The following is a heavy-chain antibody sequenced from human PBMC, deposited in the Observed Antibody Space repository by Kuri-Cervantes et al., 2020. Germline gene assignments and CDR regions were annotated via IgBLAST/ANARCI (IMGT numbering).Heavy chain of an antibody. CDR1: GFTVSSNY. CDR2: IYSGGST. CDR3: AREYDSRALYFDY. J-gene: IGHJ4*02. Sequence: GESLKISCAASGFTVSSNYMSWVRQAPGKGLEWVSVIYSGGSTYYADSVKGRFTISRDSSKNTLYLQMNSLRAEDTAVYYCAREYDSRALYFDYWGQGALVTVSS. V-gene: IGHV3-53*01. D-gene: IGHD3-22*01.